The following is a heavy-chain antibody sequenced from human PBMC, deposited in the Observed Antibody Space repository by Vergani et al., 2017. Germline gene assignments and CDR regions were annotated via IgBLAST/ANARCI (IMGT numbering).Heavy chain of an antibody. CDR1: GGSISSSNW. CDR3: ARGLLSYYDSSGEYNWFDP. D-gene: IGHD3-22*01. J-gene: IGHJ5*02. CDR2: IYHSGST. V-gene: IGHV4-4*02. Sequence: QVQLPESGPGLVKPSGTLSLTCAVSGGSISSSNWWSWVRQPPGKGLEWIGEIYHSGSTNYNPSLKSRVTISVDKSKNQFSLKLSSVTAADTAVYYCARGLLSYYDSSGEYNWFDPWGQGTLVTVSS.